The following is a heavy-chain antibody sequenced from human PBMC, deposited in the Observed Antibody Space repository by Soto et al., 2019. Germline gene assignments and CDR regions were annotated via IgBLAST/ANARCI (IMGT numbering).Heavy chain of an antibody. CDR3: ATGRIGVPPFDS. CDR2: IWPDGSKE. J-gene: IGHJ5*01. D-gene: IGHD3-3*01. V-gene: IGHV3-33*01. CDR1: GFTFSSYG. Sequence: QVRLAESGGSVVQPGRSRRLSCTTSGFTFSSYGMHWVRQAPGKGLEWVAVIWPDGSKEFYADSVKGRFSISRDNSKKTLYLQMNSLKVEDTAVYYCATGRIGVPPFDSWGRGTLVTVSP.